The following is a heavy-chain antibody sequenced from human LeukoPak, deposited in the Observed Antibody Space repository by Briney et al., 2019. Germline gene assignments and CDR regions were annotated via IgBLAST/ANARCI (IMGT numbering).Heavy chain of an antibody. Sequence: SETLSLTCTVSGGSISSYYWSRTRQPPGKGLEFIGYIFYSGTTNFNPSLKSRVTLSVDTSKNQFSLRLNSVTAADTAVYYCARGGSAAKYYFDSWGQGTLVTVSS. CDR3: ARGGSAAKYYFDS. CDR2: IFYSGTT. V-gene: IGHV4-59*01. J-gene: IGHJ4*02. D-gene: IGHD6-13*01. CDR1: GGSISSYY.